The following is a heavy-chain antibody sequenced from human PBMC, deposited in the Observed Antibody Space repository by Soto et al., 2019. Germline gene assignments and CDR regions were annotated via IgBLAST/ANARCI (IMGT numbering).Heavy chain of an antibody. V-gene: IGHV4-61*08. J-gene: IGHJ4*02. CDR3: ARDRGHHDSTGYYQAPFDY. Sequence: PLGTLSLTCTVSGGSVSRGGYYWSWIRPPPGKGLEWIGYIHDSGSTHYNPSLKSRVTISVDTSKNQFSLKLNSVIAADTAVYYCARDRGHHDSTGYYQAPFDYWGLGTLVTVSS. CDR1: GGSVSRGGYY. D-gene: IGHD3-22*01. CDR2: IHDSGST.